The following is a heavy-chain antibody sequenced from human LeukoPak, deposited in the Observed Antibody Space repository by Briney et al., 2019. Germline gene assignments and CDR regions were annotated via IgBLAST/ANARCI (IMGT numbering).Heavy chain of an antibody. D-gene: IGHD6-19*01. CDR2: ISGSGGTT. CDR3: AKEYRGGWPFDY. Sequence: PGGSLRLSCAASGFTFSTYAMSGVRQAPGKGLEWVSGISGSGGTTYYADSVKGRFTIFRDNSNNMLYLQMNSLRAEDTAVYYCAKEYRGGWPFDYLGQGTLVTVSS. J-gene: IGHJ4*02. V-gene: IGHV3-23*01. CDR1: GFTFSTYA.